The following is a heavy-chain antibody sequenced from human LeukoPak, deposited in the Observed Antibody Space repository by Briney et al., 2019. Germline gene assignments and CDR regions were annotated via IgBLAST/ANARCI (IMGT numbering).Heavy chain of an antibody. CDR3: ARSPYDYVWGSYRYTGFDY. CDR2: IIPIFCTA. CDR1: GGTFSNSA. D-gene: IGHD3-16*02. J-gene: IGHJ4*02. Sequence: ASVKVSCKASGGTFSNSAISWVRQAPGQGLEWMGGIIPIFCTANYAQRFQGRVTITADESTTTAYMEVSSLRSEDTAVYYCARSPYDYVWGSYRYTGFDYWGQGTLVTVSS. V-gene: IGHV1-69*13.